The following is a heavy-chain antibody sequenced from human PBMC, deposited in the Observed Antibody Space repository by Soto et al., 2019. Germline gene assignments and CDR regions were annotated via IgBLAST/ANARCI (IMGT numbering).Heavy chain of an antibody. V-gene: IGHV4-30-4*01. Sequence: QVQLQESGPGLVKPSQTLSLTCTVSGGSISSGDYYWSWIRQPPGKGLEWIGYIYYSGSTYYTPSLQSRVTISVDTSNNQFSLKLSSVTAADTAVYYCARERPDGARLDPWGQGTLVTVSS. CDR1: GGSISSGDYY. CDR2: IYYSGST. CDR3: ARERPDGARLDP. D-gene: IGHD6-6*01. J-gene: IGHJ5*02.